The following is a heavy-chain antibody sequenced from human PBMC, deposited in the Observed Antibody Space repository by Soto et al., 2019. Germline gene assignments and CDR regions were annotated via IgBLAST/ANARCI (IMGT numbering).Heavy chain of an antibody. CDR2: IYYSGST. V-gene: IGHV4-39*01. J-gene: IGHJ6*02. CDR3: ARGGRYDFWSGWSFYYYYGMDV. D-gene: IGHD3-3*01. CDR1: GGSISSSSYY. Sequence: SETLSLTCTVSGGSISSSSYYWGWIRQPPGKGLEWIGSIYYSGSTYYNPSLKSRVTISVDTSKNQFSLKLSSVTAADTAVYYCARGGRYDFWSGWSFYYYYGMDVWGQGTTVTVSS.